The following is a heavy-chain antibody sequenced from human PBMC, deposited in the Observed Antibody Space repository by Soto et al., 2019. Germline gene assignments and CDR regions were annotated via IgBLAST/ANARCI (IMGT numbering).Heavy chain of an antibody. CDR3: ATGGAARSLYYGMDV. CDR2: FDPEDGET. V-gene: IGHV1-24*01. D-gene: IGHD6-6*01. J-gene: IGHJ6*02. Sequence: GATVKVSCKVSGYTLTELSMHWVRQAPGKGLEWMGGFDPEDGETIYAQKFQGRVTMTEDTSTDTAYMELSSLRSEDTAVYYCATGGAARSLYYGMDVWGQLTTVTVSS. CDR1: GYTLTELS.